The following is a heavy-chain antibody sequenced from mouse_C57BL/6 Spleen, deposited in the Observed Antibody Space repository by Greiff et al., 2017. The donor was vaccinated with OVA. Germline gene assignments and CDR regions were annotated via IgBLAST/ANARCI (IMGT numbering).Heavy chain of an antibody. J-gene: IGHJ4*01. CDR2: IYPGDGDT. V-gene: IGHV1-80*01. CDR1: GYAFSSYW. D-gene: IGHD2-3*01. CDR3: ARYDGPYAMDY. Sequence: VKLVESGAELVKPGASVKISCKASGYAFSSYWMNWVKQRPGKGLEWIGQIYPGDGDTNYNGKFKGKATLTADKSSSTAYMQLSSLTSEDSAVYFCARYDGPYAMDYWGQGTSVTVSS.